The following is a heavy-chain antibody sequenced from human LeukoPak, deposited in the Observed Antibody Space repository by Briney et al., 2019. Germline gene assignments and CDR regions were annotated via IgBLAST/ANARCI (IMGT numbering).Heavy chain of an antibody. V-gene: IGHV4-39*01. D-gene: IGHD3-9*01. CDR2: IYYSGST. Sequence: SETLSLTCTVSGGSISNSNYYWGWIRQPPGKGLEWIGSIYYSGSTYYNPSLKSRVTISVDTSKNQFSLKLSSVTAADTAVYYCARLLRYFDWFKKRQYYFDYWGQGTLVTVSS. CDR1: GGSISNSNYY. CDR3: ARLLRYFDWFKKRQYYFDY. J-gene: IGHJ4*02.